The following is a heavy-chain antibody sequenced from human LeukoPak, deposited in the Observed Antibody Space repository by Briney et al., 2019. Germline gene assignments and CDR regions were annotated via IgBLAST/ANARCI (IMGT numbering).Heavy chain of an antibody. V-gene: IGHV3-11*01. J-gene: IGHJ4*02. CDR1: GFTFSDYY. CDR3: AGIWRDGYNLPAL. CDR2: ISSSGSTI. D-gene: IGHD5-24*01. Sequence: NPGGSLRLSCAASGFTFSDYYMSWIRQAPGKGLEWVSYISSSGSTIYYADSVKGRFTISRDNAKNSLYLQMNSLRAEDTAVYYCAGIWRDGYNLPALWGQGTLVTVSS.